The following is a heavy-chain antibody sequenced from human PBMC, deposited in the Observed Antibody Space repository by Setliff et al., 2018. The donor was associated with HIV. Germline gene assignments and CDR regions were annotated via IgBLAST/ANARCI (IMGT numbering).Heavy chain of an antibody. Sequence: KTSETLSLTCTVSGGSISSSSYYWGWIRQPPGKGLEWIGSIYYSGSTYYNPSLKSRVTISVDTSKNQFSLKLSSVTAADTAVYYCARRRYYDSSGKSYFDYWGQGTLVTVSS. J-gene: IGHJ4*02. V-gene: IGHV4-39*01. CDR1: GGSISSSSYY. CDR3: ARRRYYDSSGKSYFDY. CDR2: IYYSGST. D-gene: IGHD3-22*01.